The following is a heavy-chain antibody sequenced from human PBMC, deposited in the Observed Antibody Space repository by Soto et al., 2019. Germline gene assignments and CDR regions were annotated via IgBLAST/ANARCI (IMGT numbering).Heavy chain of an antibody. Sequence: QVQLQESGPGLVKPSDTLSLTCAVSGYSITNVNWWAWIRQPPGKGLEWIGYIFHSGTTHYNPSLKSRVTRSVDTSKNQFSLKVDSLTAEDTAVYYCARSPYADALDIWGQGTTVIVSS. V-gene: IGHV4-28*01. CDR1: GYSITNVNW. D-gene: IGHD2-2*01. CDR2: IFHSGTT. CDR3: ARSPYADALDI. J-gene: IGHJ3*02.